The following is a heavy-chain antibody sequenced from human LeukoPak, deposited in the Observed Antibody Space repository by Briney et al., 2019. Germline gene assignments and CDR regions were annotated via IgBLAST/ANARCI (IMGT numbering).Heavy chain of an antibody. Sequence: SETLSLTCTVSGGSISSYYWSWIRQPAGKGLEWIGRIYTSGSTNYNPSLKSRVTMPVDTSKNQFSLKLSSVTAADTAVYYCARDEHYSDSSCYSKPLDYWGQGTLVTVSS. V-gene: IGHV4-4*07. D-gene: IGHD3-22*01. CDR1: GGSISSYY. J-gene: IGHJ4*02. CDR2: IYTSGST. CDR3: ARDEHYSDSSCYSKPLDY.